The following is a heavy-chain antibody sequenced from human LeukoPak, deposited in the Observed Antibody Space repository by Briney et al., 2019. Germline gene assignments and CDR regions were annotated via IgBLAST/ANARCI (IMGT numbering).Heavy chain of an antibody. J-gene: IGHJ4*02. CDR1: GYSFTSYW. CDR3: ARQATTLGYYDFWSGRVDY. V-gene: IGHV5-51*01. D-gene: IGHD3-3*01. CDR2: IYPGDSDT. Sequence: GESLKISCKGSGYSFTSYWIGWVRQMPGKGLEWMGIIYPGDSDTRYSPSFQGQVTISADKSISTAYLQWSSLKASDTAMYYCARQATTLGYYDFWSGRVDYWGQGTLVTVSS.